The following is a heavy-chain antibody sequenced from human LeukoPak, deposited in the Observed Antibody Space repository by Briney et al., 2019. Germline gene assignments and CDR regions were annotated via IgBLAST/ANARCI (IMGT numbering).Heavy chain of an antibody. J-gene: IGHJ4*02. D-gene: IGHD2-15*01. CDR2: IYGGGST. CDR3: ASRPTLGYCSGGSCSDGPDY. Sequence: PGGSLRLSCAASGFTVSSNYMSWVRQAPGKGLEWVAVIYGGGSTFYADSVKGRFTISRDNSKNTLYLQMNSLRAEDTAVYYCASRPTLGYCSGGSCSDGPDYWGQGTLVTVSS. CDR1: GFTVSSNY. V-gene: IGHV3-66*01.